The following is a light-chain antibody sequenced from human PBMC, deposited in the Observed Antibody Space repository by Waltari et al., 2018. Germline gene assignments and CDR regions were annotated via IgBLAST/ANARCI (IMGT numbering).Light chain of an antibody. V-gene: IGKV3-20*01. Sequence: EIVLTQSPGTLSLSPGERATLSCRASQSISKYLAWYQQKPGQAPMLLSYHASSRAAGIPDRFSVSGSGTDFSLTISRLEPEDFAVYYCQHYESLPVTFGQGTKVEIK. CDR3: QHYESLPVT. CDR1: QSISKY. CDR2: HAS. J-gene: IGKJ1*01.